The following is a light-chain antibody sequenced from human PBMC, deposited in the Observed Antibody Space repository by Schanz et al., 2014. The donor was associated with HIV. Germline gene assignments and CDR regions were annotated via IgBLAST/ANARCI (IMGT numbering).Light chain of an antibody. CDR1: QDLLSRSNNKNF. CDR2: WAS. V-gene: IGKV4-1*01. J-gene: IGKJ4*01. CDR3: LQSYTIPLT. Sequence: DIVMTQSPDSLTVSLGERATINCKSSQDLLSRSNNKNFLPWYQQKPGQRPKLYFYWASTRDSGVPDRFTGSGSGTDFTLTISSLQAEDVAVYYCLQSYTIPLTFGGGTRVEIK.